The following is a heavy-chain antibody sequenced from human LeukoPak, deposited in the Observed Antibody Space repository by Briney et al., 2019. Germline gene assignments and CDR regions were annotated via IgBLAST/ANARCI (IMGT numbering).Heavy chain of an antibody. Sequence: SETLSLTCTVSGGSLRSYYWSWSREPPGKGPEWIGYIYYSGSTNYNPSLKSRVTISVDTSKNQFSLKLSSVTAADTAVYYCARVRGGNPFDYWGQGTLVTVSS. CDR3: ARVRGGNPFDY. V-gene: IGHV4-59*01. J-gene: IGHJ4*02. CDR1: GGSLRSYY. D-gene: IGHD4-23*01. CDR2: IYYSGST.